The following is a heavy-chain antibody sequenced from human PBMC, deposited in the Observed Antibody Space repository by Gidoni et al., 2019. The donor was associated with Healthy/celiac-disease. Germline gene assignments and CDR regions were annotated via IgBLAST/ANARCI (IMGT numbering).Heavy chain of an antibody. D-gene: IGHD1-26*01. V-gene: IGHV1-69*09. Sequence: QVQLVQSGAEVKKPGSSVTVSCKASGATFSSYATSWGRQAPGQGLEWMGRIIPILGRTNYAQNFQGRVTITADKSTSTAYMELSSLRTEDTAVYDCARVRWELLLGYYYYYGMDVWGQGTTVTVSS. CDR1: GATFSSYA. CDR3: ARVRWELLLGYYYYYGMDV. CDR2: IIPILGRT. J-gene: IGHJ6*02.